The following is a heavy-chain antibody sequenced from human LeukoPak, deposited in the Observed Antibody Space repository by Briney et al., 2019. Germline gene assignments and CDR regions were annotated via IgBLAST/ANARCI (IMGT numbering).Heavy chain of an antibody. Sequence: SETLSLTCSVSGGSVDTFYWTWIRQPPGKGLYWLGHVYYTGSTNYNSSLQDRISISIDMSKNQFSLTLTSVTAADTAFYYCARHVGDYFDSWGQGILVTVSS. CDR1: GGSVDTFY. CDR2: VYYTGST. CDR3: ARHVGDYFDS. V-gene: IGHV4-59*08. J-gene: IGHJ4*02. D-gene: IGHD1-26*01.